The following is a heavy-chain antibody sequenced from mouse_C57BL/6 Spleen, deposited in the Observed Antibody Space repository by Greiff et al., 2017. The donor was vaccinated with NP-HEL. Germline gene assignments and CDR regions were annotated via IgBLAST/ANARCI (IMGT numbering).Heavy chain of an antibody. J-gene: IGHJ1*03. Sequence: VKLQESGPELVKPGASVKISCKASGYAFSSSWMNWVKQRPGKGLEWIGRIYPGDGDTNYNGKFKGKATLTADKSSSTAYMQLSSLTSEDSAVYFCARPSYYYGSSYGYFDVWGTGTTVTVSS. D-gene: IGHD1-1*01. CDR1: GYAFSSSW. CDR3: ARPSYYYGSSYGYFDV. CDR2: IYPGDGDT. V-gene: IGHV1-82*01.